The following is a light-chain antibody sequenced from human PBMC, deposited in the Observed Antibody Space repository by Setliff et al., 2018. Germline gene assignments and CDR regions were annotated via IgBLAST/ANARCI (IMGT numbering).Light chain of an antibody. CDR1: SSDVGGYNY. CDR2: EVN. CDR3: SSYAGSNICGYV. Sequence: QSVLAQPPSASGSPGQSVTISCTGTSSDVGGYNYVSWYQQQPGKAPKLMVYEVNKRPSGVPDRFSGSKSGNTASLTVSGLQAEDEADYYCSSYAGSNICGYVFGTGTKVTVL. V-gene: IGLV2-8*01. J-gene: IGLJ1*01.